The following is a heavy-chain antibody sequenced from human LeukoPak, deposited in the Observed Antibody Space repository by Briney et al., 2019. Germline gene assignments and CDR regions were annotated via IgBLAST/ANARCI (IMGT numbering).Heavy chain of an antibody. D-gene: IGHD6-13*01. CDR1: GGSISSFY. CDR2: IFHSESP. V-gene: IGHV4-4*09. Sequence: SETLSLTCTVSGGSISSFYWSWIRQPPGNGLEWIGYIFHSESPNYNPSLKSRATLSVDTSKNQFSLKLSSVTAADTAVYYCASYISTPGRRNLDCWGQGTLVTVSS. CDR3: ASYISTPGRRNLDC. J-gene: IGHJ4*02.